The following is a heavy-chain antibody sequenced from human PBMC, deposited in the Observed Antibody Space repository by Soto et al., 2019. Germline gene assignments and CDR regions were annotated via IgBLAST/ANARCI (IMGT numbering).Heavy chain of an antibody. CDR2: INAGNGNT. CDR3: ARTIAYYDFWSGYYDNWFDP. D-gene: IGHD3-3*01. CDR1: GYTFTSYA. V-gene: IGHV1-3*01. J-gene: IGHJ5*02. Sequence: ASVKVSCKASGYTFTSYAMHWVRQAPGQRLEWMGWINAGNGNTKYSQKFQGRVTITRDTSASTAYMELSSLRSEDTAVYYCARTIAYYDFWSGYYDNWFDPWGQGTLVTVSS.